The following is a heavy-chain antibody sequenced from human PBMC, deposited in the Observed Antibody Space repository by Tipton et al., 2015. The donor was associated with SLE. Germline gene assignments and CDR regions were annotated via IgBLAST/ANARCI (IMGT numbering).Heavy chain of an antibody. Sequence: SLRLSCAASGFTFDDYAMHWVRQAPGKGLERVSGISWNSGSIGYADSVKGRFTISRDNAKNSLYLQMNSLRAEDTALYYCAKVGGRPYYYYMDVWGKGTTVTASS. CDR1: GFTFDDYA. J-gene: IGHJ6*03. D-gene: IGHD3-10*01. V-gene: IGHV3-9*01. CDR3: AKVGGRPYYYYMDV. CDR2: ISWNSGSI.